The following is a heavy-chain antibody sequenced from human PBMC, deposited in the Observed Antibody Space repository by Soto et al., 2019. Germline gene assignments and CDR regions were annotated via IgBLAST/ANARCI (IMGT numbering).Heavy chain of an antibody. V-gene: IGHV1-8*01. D-gene: IGHD1-26*01. Sequence: QVQLVQSGAEVKKSGASVKVSCKASGYTFTSSDINWVRQATGQGLEWMGWMNPNTGNIGYTQRFQGRVSMTRNISITTAYMELSGLKSYDTAVYYCARGRIVGAAFDYWGQGTLVTVSS. CDR2: MNPNTGNI. CDR3: ARGRIVGAAFDY. J-gene: IGHJ4*02. CDR1: GYTFTSSD.